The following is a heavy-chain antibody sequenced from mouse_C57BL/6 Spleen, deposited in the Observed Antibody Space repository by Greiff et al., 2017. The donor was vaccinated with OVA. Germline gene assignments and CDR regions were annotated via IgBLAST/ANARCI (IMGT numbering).Heavy chain of an antibody. J-gene: IGHJ2*01. Sequence: VQLQQPGAELVRPGSSVKLSCKASGYTFTSYWMDWVKQRPGQGLEWIGNIYPSDSETHYTQKFKDQATLTVDKSSSTAYMQLSSLTSEDSAVYYCARSDSSGYGYWGQGTTLTVSS. CDR1: GYTFTSYW. CDR3: ARSDSSGYGY. D-gene: IGHD3-2*02. V-gene: IGHV1-61*01. CDR2: IYPSDSET.